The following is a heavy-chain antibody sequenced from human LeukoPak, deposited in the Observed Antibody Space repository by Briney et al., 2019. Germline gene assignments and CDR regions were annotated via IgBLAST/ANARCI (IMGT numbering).Heavy chain of an antibody. V-gene: IGHV1-18*01. Sequence: ASVKVSCKASGYTFTSYDINWVRQATGQGLEWMGWMNPNSGNTNYAQKLQGRVTMTTDTSTSTAYMELRSLRSDDTAVYYCARDIPEGSPFDYWGQGTLVTVSS. J-gene: IGHJ4*02. CDR2: MNPNSGNT. CDR1: GYTFTSYD. CDR3: ARDIPEGSPFDY.